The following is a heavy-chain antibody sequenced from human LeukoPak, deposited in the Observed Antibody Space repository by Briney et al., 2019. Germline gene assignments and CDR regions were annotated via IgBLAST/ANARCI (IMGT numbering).Heavy chain of an antibody. CDR2: INPSGGSS. Sequence: GASVKVSCKTSGYTFTNYNMHWVRQAPGQGLEWMGIINPSGGSSSYAQKFQGRLTMTRDMSTTTVYMELTSLRSEDTAVYYCAREAREMAAYWGQGTLVTVSS. V-gene: IGHV1-46*01. D-gene: IGHD5-24*01. J-gene: IGHJ4*02. CDR3: AREAREMAAY. CDR1: GYTFTNYN.